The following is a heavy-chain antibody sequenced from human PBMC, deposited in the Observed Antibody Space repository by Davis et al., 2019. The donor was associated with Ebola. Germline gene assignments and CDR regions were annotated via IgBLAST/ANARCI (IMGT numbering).Heavy chain of an antibody. CDR1: GYTFTSYG. D-gene: IGHD4-23*01. CDR2: ISAYNGNT. J-gene: IGHJ5*02. Sequence: ASVKVSCKASGYTFTSYGISGVRQAPGQGLEGMGWISAYNGNTNYAQKLQGRVTMTTDTSTSTDYMELRSLRSDDTAVYYCARDDKGGRWSWFDPWGQGTLVTVSS. V-gene: IGHV1-18*01. CDR3: ARDDKGGRWSWFDP.